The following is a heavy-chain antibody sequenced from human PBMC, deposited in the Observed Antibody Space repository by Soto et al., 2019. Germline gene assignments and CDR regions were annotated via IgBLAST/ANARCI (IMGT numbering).Heavy chain of an antibody. CDR1: GYTFTSYG. Sequence: GASVKVSCKASGYTFTSYGINWVRQAPGQGLEWMGWISTNNGNTNYAQKFQGRVTMTTDSSTTTAYMDLRSLRSDDTAVYYCARSQVLMVYAIYGMDVWGQGTTVTVYS. J-gene: IGHJ6*02. V-gene: IGHV1-18*04. CDR2: ISTNNGNT. D-gene: IGHD2-8*01. CDR3: ARSQVLMVYAIYGMDV.